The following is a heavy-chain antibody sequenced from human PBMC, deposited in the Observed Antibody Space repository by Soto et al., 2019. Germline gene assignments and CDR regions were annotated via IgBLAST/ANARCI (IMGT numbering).Heavy chain of an antibody. CDR2: IVPLFRTT. CDR3: ARGGYISTWSNLLDRSGLDV. D-gene: IGHD3-3*02. Sequence: QVQLVQSGAEAKKPGSSVKVSCKTSGGTFSSYAISWVRQAPGQGLEWMGGIVPLFRTTNYAQKFHGRVTSTADTSTYTVYVELSGLRSGDTAVYYCARGGYISTWSNLLDRSGLDVWGQGTTVTVSS. J-gene: IGHJ6*02. CDR1: GGTFSSYA. V-gene: IGHV1-69*06.